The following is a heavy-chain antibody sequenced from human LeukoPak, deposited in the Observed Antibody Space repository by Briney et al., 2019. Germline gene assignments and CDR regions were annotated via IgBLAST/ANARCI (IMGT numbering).Heavy chain of an antibody. D-gene: IGHD5-18*01. CDR2: MNPNSGNT. V-gene: IGHV1-8*01. CDR1: GYTFTSYD. CDR3: ARGRVDTAMVRRHAFDI. Sequence: ASVKVSCKASGYTFTSYDINWVRQATGQGLEWMGWMNPNSGNTGYAQKFQGRVTMTRNTSISTAYMELSSLRSEDTAVYYCARGRVDTAMVRRHAFDIWGQGTMVTVSS. J-gene: IGHJ3*02.